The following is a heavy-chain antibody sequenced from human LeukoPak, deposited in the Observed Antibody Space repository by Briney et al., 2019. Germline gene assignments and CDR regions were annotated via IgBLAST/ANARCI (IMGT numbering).Heavy chain of an antibody. V-gene: IGHV3-11*01. CDR1: GFTFSDYY. CDR2: ISSSGGTI. CDR3: VWGGYRSFDY. J-gene: IGHJ4*02. D-gene: IGHD3-16*02. Sequence: GGSLRLPCAASGFTFSDYYINWIRQAPGKGLEWVSYISSSGGTIYYADSVKGRFTISRDNPKNPLYLQMNSLRAEDTAVYYCVWGGYRSFDYWGQGTLVTVSS.